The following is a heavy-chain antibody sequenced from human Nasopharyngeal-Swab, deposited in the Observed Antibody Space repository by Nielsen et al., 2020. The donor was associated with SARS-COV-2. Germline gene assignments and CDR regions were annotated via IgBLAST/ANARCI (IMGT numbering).Heavy chain of an antibody. V-gene: IGHV3-21*01. J-gene: IGHJ3*02. CDR1: GFTFSSYS. Sequence: GESLKISCAASGFTFSSYSMNWVRQAPGKGLEWVSSISSSSSYIYYADSVKGRFTISRDTAKNSLYLQMNRLRAEDTAVYYCARVGYYDSGDAFDIWGQGTMVTVSS. CDR2: ISSSSSYI. CDR3: ARVGYYDSGDAFDI. D-gene: IGHD3-22*01.